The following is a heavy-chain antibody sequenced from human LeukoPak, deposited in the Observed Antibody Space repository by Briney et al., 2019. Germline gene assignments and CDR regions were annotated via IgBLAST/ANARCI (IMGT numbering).Heavy chain of an antibody. CDR2: ISAYNGNT. V-gene: IGHV1-18*01. Sequence: ASVTVSCKASGYTFTSYGISWVRQAPGQGLEWMGWISAYNGNTNYAQKLQGRVTMTTDTSTNTAYMELRSLTSDDTAVYYCAREPISSGTYYPRSDYWGQGTLVTVSS. D-gene: IGHD3-10*01. CDR1: GYTFTSYG. CDR3: AREPISSGTYYPRSDY. J-gene: IGHJ4*02.